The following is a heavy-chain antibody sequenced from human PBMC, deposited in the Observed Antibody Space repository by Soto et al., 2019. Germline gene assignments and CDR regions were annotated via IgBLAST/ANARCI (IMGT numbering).Heavy chain of an antibody. J-gene: IGHJ6*02. D-gene: IGHD2-21*02. CDR1: GFTFSDYY. CDR3: ARERGAYCGGDCYYDYYYYGMDV. Sequence: AGSLRLSCAASGFTFSDYYMSWIRQAPGKGLEWVSYISSSGSTIYYADSVKGRFTISRDNAKNSLYLQMNSLRAEDTAVYYCARERGAYCGGDCYYDYYYYGMDVWGQGTTVTVSS. V-gene: IGHV3-11*04. CDR2: ISSSGSTI.